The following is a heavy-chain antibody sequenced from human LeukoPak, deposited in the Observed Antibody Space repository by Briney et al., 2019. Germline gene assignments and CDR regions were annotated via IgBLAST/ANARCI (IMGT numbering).Heavy chain of an antibody. J-gene: IGHJ4*02. Sequence: TGGSLRLSCAASGFTFSTYGMHWVRQAPGKGLEWVAFIRFDGSNVGSDIYYADSVKGRFTISRDNSKNTLYLQMNSLRTEDTAVYYCAKDLFAMTQWGQLGYWGQGTLVTVSS. CDR3: AKDLFAMTQWGQLGY. CDR1: GFTFSTYG. D-gene: IGHD1-26*01. V-gene: IGHV3-30*02. CDR2: IRFDGSNVGSDI.